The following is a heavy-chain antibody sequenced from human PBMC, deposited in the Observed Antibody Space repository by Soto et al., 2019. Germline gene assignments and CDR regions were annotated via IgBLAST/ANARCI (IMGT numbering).Heavy chain of an antibody. CDR2: VNSDGRGT. J-gene: IGHJ3*01. Sequence: EVQLVESGGGLVQPGGSLRLSCAASGFTFINYRMHWVRQAPGKGLVWVSRVNSDGRGTEYANSVKGRFTISRDNAKNTLYLQMNSLRAEDTAVYYCVRSYYCGSGKYYQWGAFDLWVQGTMVTVSS. V-gene: IGHV3-74*01. CDR3: VRSYYCGSGKYYQWGAFDL. D-gene: IGHD3-10*01. CDR1: GFTFINYR.